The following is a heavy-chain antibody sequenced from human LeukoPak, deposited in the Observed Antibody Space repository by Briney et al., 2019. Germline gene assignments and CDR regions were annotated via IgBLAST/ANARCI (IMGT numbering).Heavy chain of an antibody. CDR3: ARVALAARPGWFDP. J-gene: IGHJ5*02. Sequence: PSETLSLTCTVFGGXISTYYCSWIRQPPGKGLKWIGYIYYSGSTNYNPSLKSRVTISVDTSKNQFSLKLSSVTAADTAVYYCARVALAARPGWFDPWGQGTLVTVSS. V-gene: IGHV4-59*01. CDR2: IYYSGST. CDR1: GGXISTYY. D-gene: IGHD6-6*01.